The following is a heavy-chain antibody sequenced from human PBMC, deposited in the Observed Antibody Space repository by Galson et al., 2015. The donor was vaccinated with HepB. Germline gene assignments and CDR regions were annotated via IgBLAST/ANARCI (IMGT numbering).Heavy chain of an antibody. V-gene: IGHV1-8*01. CDR3: ARGPSSDYFDY. Sequence: SVTVSCKASGSTFTSYDINWVRQATGQGLEWMGWMNPNSGNTGYAQKFQGRVTMTRNTSISTAYMELSSLRSEDTAVYYCARGPSSDYFDYWGQGTLVTVSS. J-gene: IGHJ4*02. CDR2: MNPNSGNT. D-gene: IGHD3-22*01. CDR1: GSTFTSYD.